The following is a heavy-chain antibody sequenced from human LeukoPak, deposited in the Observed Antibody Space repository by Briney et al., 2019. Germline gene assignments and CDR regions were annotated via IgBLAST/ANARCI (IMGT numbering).Heavy chain of an antibody. CDR2: ISSSSSTI. CDR1: GFTFSSYS. D-gene: IGHD4-11*01. V-gene: IGHV3-48*01. Sequence: GGSLRLSCAASGFTFSSYSMNWVRQAPGKGLEWVSYISSSSSTIYYADSVKGRFTISRDNAKNSLYLQMNSLRAEDTAVYYCARDVVPDYSNYQSPLRPVDYWGQGTLVTVSS. CDR3: ARDVVPDYSNYQSPLRPVDY. J-gene: IGHJ4*02.